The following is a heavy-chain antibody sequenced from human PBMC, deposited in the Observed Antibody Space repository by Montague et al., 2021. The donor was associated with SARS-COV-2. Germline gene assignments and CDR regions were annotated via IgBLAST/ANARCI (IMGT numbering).Heavy chain of an antibody. Sequence: SETLSLTCTVSAGSISSHYWSWIRQPPGKALEWIGYVYYTGSTKYNPSLKSRVTMSVDTPKNRFSLSLRSLTAADTAVYYCARAQNTCFIANYVNYFDNWGLGALVTVSS. CDR3: ARAQNTCFIANYVNYFDN. D-gene: IGHD4/OR15-4a*01. CDR1: AGSISSHY. CDR2: VYYTGST. J-gene: IGHJ4*02. V-gene: IGHV4-59*11.